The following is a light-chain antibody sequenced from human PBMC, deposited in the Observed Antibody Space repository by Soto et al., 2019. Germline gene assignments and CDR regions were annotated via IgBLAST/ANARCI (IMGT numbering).Light chain of an antibody. CDR1: SSNIGAGYD. CDR3: QSYDSSLSSDV. CDR2: GNS. J-gene: IGLJ1*01. V-gene: IGLV1-40*01. Sequence: QSVLTQPPSVSGAPGQRVTISCTGSSSNIGAGYDVHWYQQLPGTAPKLLIYGNSNRPSGVPDRFSGSKSGTSASLAITGLQAEDEADDYCQSYDSSLSSDVFGTGTKLTVL.